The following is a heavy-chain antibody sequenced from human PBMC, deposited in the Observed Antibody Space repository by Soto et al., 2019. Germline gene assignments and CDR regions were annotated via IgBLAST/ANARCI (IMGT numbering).Heavy chain of an antibody. Sequence: PGGSLRLSCAASGFTFSSYGMHWVRQAPGKGLEWVAVIWYDGSNKYYADSVKGRFTISRDNSKNTLYLQMNSLRAEDTAVYYCARAPVPEYNWNYYLDYWGQGTLVTVSS. V-gene: IGHV3-33*01. CDR1: GFTFSSYG. J-gene: IGHJ4*02. CDR3: ARAPVPEYNWNYYLDY. D-gene: IGHD1-7*01. CDR2: IWYDGSNK.